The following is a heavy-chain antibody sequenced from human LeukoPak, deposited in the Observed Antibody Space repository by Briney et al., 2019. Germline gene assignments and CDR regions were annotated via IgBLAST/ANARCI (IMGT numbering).Heavy chain of an antibody. D-gene: IGHD3-9*01. Sequence: ASVKVSCKTSGYSFTRHWIHWVRQAPGQGLEWVGIINPDGGYTVYAQKFQGRVSVTRDMSSSTVYMELSRLRYEDTAVYYCARDHSIDDKSWWLDPWGQGTLVSV. V-gene: IGHV1-46*01. CDR3: ARDHSIDDKSWWLDP. CDR2: INPDGGYT. J-gene: IGHJ5*01. CDR1: GYSFTRHW.